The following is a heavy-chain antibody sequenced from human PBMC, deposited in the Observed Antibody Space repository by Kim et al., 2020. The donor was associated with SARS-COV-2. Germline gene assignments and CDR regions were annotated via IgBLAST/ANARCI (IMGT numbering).Heavy chain of an antibody. Sequence: GGSLRLSCAASGFTFSSYAMSWVRQAPGKGLEWVSAISGSGGSTYYVDSVKGRFTISRENSKNTLYLQMNSLRADDTAVYYCAKSDSSTSAAGWGQGTLVTVSS. CDR1: GFTFSSYA. J-gene: IGHJ4*02. CDR2: ISGSGGST. D-gene: IGHD2-2*01. V-gene: IGHV3-23*01. CDR3: AKSDSSTSAAG.